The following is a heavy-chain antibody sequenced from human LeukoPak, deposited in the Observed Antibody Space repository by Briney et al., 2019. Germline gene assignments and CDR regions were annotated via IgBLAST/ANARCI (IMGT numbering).Heavy chain of an antibody. CDR2: INHSGST. V-gene: IGHV4-34*01. CDR3: ARGAYYDFWSGYTNSDFDY. CDR1: GGSFSGYY. D-gene: IGHD3-3*01. J-gene: IGHJ4*02. Sequence: SGTLSLTCAVYGGSFSGYYWSWIRQPPGKGLEWIGEINHSGSTNYNPSLKSRVTISVDTSKNQFSLKLSSVTAADTAVYYCARGAYYDFWSGYTNSDFDYWGQGTLVTVSS.